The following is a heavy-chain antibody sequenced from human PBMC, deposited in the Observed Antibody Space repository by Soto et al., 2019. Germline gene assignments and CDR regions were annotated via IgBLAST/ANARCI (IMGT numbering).Heavy chain of an antibody. J-gene: IGHJ6*02. CDR3: AKFVNVEPVPTSGMDV. V-gene: IGHV3-23*01. Sequence: GGSLRLSCAASGVTFSDYAMAWVRQAPEKGLEWVSGISGGGVRTYHADSVKGRFTITRDNSKNTLDLQMNSLRAEDTAVYYCAKFVNVEPVPTSGMDVWGQGTTVTVSS. CDR1: GVTFSDYA. D-gene: IGHD1-1*01. CDR2: ISGGGVRT.